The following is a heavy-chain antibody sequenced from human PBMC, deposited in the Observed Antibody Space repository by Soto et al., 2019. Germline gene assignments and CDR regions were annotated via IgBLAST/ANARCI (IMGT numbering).Heavy chain of an antibody. Sequence: ASVKVSCKASGYTFTDYFIHWVRQAPGQGFEWMGWINPNSRGTNYAPKFQGRVTMTRDTTNSTAYMELRGLRSDDTAVYYCARVTLKAGNWFDPWGQGTLVTVSS. V-gene: IGHV1-2*02. CDR3: ARVTLKAGNWFDP. CDR2: INPNSRGT. J-gene: IGHJ5*02. CDR1: GYTFTDYF.